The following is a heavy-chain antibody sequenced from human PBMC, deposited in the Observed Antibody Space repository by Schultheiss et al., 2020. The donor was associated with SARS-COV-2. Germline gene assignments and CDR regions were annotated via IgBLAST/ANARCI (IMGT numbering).Heavy chain of an antibody. D-gene: IGHD1-26*01. J-gene: IGHJ4*02. CDR1: GFIFSNYA. Sequence: GGSLRLSCAVSGFIFSNYAMHWVRQAPGKGLEWVAVISYDGTNKHYSGSVRGRFTISRDNSKNTLYLQMNSLRAEDTAVYYCARDWSGSFDYWGQGTLVTVSS. CDR3: ARDWSGSFDY. V-gene: IGHV3-30-3*01. CDR2: ISYDGTNK.